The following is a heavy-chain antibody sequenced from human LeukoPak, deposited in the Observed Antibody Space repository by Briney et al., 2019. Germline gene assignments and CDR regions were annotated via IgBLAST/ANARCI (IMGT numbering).Heavy chain of an antibody. V-gene: IGHV4-34*01. J-gene: IGHJ4*02. Sequence: SETLSLTCAVYGGSFSGYYWSWIRQPPGKGLEWIGEINHSGSTNYNPSLKSRVTISVDTSKNQFSLKLSSVTATDTAVYYCARGISTKGTRFDYWGQGTLVTVSS. CDR3: ARGISTKGTRFDY. CDR1: GGSFSGYY. D-gene: IGHD2/OR15-2a*01. CDR2: INHSGST.